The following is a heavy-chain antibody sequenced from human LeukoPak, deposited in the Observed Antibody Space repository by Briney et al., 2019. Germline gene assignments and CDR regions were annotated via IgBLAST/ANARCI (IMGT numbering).Heavy chain of an antibody. J-gene: IGHJ4*02. V-gene: IGHV4-38-2*01. CDR1: GYSISSGYY. Sequence: SETLSLTCAVSGYSISSGYYWGWIRQPPGKGLEWIGEINHSGSTNYNPSLKSRVTISVDTSKNQFSLKLSSVTAADTAVYYCASSPLEWLPIPDYWGQGTLVTVSS. D-gene: IGHD3-3*01. CDR3: ASSPLEWLPIPDY. CDR2: INHSGST.